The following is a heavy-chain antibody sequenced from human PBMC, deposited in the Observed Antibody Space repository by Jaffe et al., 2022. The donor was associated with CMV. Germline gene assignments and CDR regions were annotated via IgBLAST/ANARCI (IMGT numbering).Heavy chain of an antibody. CDR3: ARVDTAMVTAYYYYYMDV. J-gene: IGHJ6*03. Sequence: QVQLQESGPGLVKPSETLSLTCTVSGGSISSYYWSWIRQPPGKGLEWIGYIYYSGSTNYNPSLKSRVTISVDTSKNQFSLKLSSVTAADTAVYYCARVDTAMVTAYYYYYMDVWGKGTTVTVSS. D-gene: IGHD5-18*01. CDR1: GGSISSYY. CDR2: IYYSGST. V-gene: IGHV4-59*01.